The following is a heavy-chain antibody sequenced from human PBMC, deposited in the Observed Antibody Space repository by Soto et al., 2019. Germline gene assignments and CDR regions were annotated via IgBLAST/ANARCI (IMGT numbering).Heavy chain of an antibody. CDR2: ISVYNGNS. CDR1: GYTFTSYG. D-gene: IGHD1-26*01. V-gene: IGHV1-18*01. J-gene: IGHJ5*02. Sequence: QVQLVQSGAEVKKPGASVKVSCKASGYTFTSYGISWVRQAPGQGLEWMGRISVYNGNSNYAQKLQGRVTLTTGTCTSPAYMERRRLCAGYTAVYYGAGVMGALGPCFETRGQATLVIISS. CDR3: AGVMGALGPCFET.